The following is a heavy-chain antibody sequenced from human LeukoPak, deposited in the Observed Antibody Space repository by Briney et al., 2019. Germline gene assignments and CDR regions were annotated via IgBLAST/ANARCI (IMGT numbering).Heavy chain of an antibody. CDR2: INPNSGGT. D-gene: IGHD2-21*02. CDR1: GYTFTGYY. CDR3: AREPTQKHIVVVTALDY. Sequence: APGKVSCKASGYTFTGYYMHWVRQAPGQGLEWMGWINPNSGGTNYAQKFQGRVTMTRDTSISTAYMELSRLRSDDTAVYYCAREPTQKHIVVVTALDYWGQGTLVTVSS. J-gene: IGHJ4*02. V-gene: IGHV1-2*02.